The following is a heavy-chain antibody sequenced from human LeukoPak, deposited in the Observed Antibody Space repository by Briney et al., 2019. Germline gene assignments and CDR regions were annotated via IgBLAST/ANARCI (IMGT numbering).Heavy chain of an antibody. J-gene: IGHJ5*02. Sequence: GGSLRLSCAASGFTFSSYAMSWVRQAPGKGLEWVSAISGSGGSTYYADSVKGRFTISRDNSKNTLYLQMDSLAGEDTPACSCAKGFARWGQGTLVTVSS. CDR2: ISGSGGST. CDR1: GFTFSSYA. CDR3: AKGFAR. V-gene: IGHV3-23*01.